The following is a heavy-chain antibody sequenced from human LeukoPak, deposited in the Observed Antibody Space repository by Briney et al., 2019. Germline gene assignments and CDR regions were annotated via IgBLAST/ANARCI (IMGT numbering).Heavy chain of an antibody. CDR3: ARWLVTYYDFWSGSPYFDY. Sequence: GASVKVSCKASVYTVTSYGISWVRQAPGQGLEWMGWISAYNGNTNYAQKLQGRVTMTTDTSTSTAYMELRSLRSDDTAVYYCARWLVTYYDFWSGSPYFDYWGQGTLVTVSS. D-gene: IGHD3-3*01. J-gene: IGHJ4*02. CDR2: ISAYNGNT. V-gene: IGHV1-18*01. CDR1: VYTVTSYG.